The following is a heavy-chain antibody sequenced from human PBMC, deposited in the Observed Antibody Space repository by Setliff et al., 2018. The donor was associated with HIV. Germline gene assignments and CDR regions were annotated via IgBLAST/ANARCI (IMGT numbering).Heavy chain of an antibody. V-gene: IGHV2-70*12. CDR2: IDWDDDK. CDR1: GFSLSTSGMC. Sequence: SGPTLVNPTQTLTLTRTFSGFSLSTSGMCVSWIRQPPGKALEWLARIDWDDDKYYSTSLKTRLTISKDTSKNQVVLTMTNMDPVDTATYYCAHISYYGSGSYYNADFDMWSQGTVVTVSS. CDR3: AHISYYGSGSYYNADFDM. J-gene: IGHJ3*02. D-gene: IGHD3-10*01.